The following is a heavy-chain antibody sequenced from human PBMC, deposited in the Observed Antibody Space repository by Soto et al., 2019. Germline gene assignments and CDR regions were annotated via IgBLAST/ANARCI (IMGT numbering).Heavy chain of an antibody. CDR3: ARVPYYDYVWEY. D-gene: IGHD3-16*01. J-gene: IGHJ4*02. Sequence: ASVKVSCKASGYTFTSCYMHWVRQAPGQGLEWMGIINPSGGSTSYAQKFQGRVTMTRDTSTGTVYMELSSLRSEDTAVYYFARVPYYDYVWEYWRQGTLVRVSS. CDR1: GYTFTSCY. V-gene: IGHV1-46*01. CDR2: INPSGGST.